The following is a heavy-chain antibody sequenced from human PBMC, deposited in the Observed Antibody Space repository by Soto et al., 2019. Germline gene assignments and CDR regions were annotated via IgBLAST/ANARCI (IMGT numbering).Heavy chain of an antibody. CDR1: GFTFSSYS. CDR2: ISSSSSYI. Sequence: EVQLVESGGGLVKPGGSLRLSCAASGFTFSSYSMNWVRQAPGKGLEWVSSISSSSSYIYYADSVKGRFTISRDNAKNSLYLQMNRLRAEEKAVYYCARDRKLLWFGELSGWFDPWGQGTLVTVSS. D-gene: IGHD3-10*01. J-gene: IGHJ5*02. CDR3: ARDRKLLWFGELSGWFDP. V-gene: IGHV3-21*01.